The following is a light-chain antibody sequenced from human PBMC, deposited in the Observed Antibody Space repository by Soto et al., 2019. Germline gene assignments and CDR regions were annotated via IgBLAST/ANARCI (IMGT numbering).Light chain of an antibody. J-gene: IGKJ4*02. Sequence: IVVTQSPDTPSVSPGETATLSCRSSQSVRSNLAWYQQKPGQAPRLLIYAASTRAAGIPARFSGTRSGTEFALTISRLRSEDLTVYFCLQYDNWPSWTCSGGTKVDIK. CDR1: QSVRSN. CDR3: LQYDNWPSWT. V-gene: IGKV3-15*01. CDR2: AAS.